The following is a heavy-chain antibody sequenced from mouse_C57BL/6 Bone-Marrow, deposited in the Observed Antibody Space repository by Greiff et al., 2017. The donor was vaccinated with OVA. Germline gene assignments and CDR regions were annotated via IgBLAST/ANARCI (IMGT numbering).Heavy chain of an antibody. V-gene: IGHV5-16*01. D-gene: IGHD2-4*01. J-gene: IGHJ4*01. Sequence: EVQVVESEGGLVQPGSSMKLSCTASGFTFSDYYMAWVRQVPEKGLEWVANINYDGSSTYYLDSLKSRFIISRDNAKNILYLQMSSLKSEDTATYYCARADYDDAMDYWGQGTSVTVSS. CDR2: INYDGSST. CDR3: ARADYDDAMDY. CDR1: GFTFSDYY.